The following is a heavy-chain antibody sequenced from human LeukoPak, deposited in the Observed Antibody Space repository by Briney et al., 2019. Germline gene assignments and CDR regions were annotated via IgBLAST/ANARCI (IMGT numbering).Heavy chain of an antibody. CDR2: ISGSGGST. Sequence: GGSLRLSCAASGFTFSSYAMSWVRQAPGKGLEWVSAISGSGGSTYYADSVKGRFTISRDNSRNTLYLQMNSLRAGDTDVYDCAKGRPSSGYYPGAFDIWGQGTMVTVSS. CDR1: GFTFSSYA. D-gene: IGHD3-22*01. CDR3: AKGRPSSGYYPGAFDI. J-gene: IGHJ3*02. V-gene: IGHV3-23*01.